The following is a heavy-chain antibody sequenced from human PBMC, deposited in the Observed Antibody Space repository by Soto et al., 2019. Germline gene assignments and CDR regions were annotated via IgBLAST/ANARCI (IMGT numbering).Heavy chain of an antibody. CDR1: GGSFSGYY. CDR2: INHSGST. Sequence: SETLSLTCAVYGGSFSGYYWSWIRQPPGKGLEWIGEINHSGSTNYNPSLKSRVTISVDTSKNQFSLKLSSVTAADTAVYYCARRPKDDCSGGSCPYWFDPWGQGTLVTVSS. CDR3: ARRPKDDCSGGSCPYWFDP. D-gene: IGHD2-15*01. J-gene: IGHJ5*02. V-gene: IGHV4-34*01.